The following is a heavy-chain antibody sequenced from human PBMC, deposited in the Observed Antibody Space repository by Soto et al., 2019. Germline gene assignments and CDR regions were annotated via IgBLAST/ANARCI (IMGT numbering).Heavy chain of an antibody. Sequence: EVQLVESGGGLVQPGGSLRLSCAASGFTFSSYWMSWVRQAPGKGLEWVANIKQDGSEKYYVDSVKGRFTSSRDNTKNSLYLQMICLRAEDTAVYYCARGFVYEFWSGYYTGQEDFDIWGQGTMVTVSS. CDR2: IKQDGSEK. CDR3: ARGFVYEFWSGYYTGQEDFDI. V-gene: IGHV3-7*01. D-gene: IGHD3-3*01. CDR1: GFTFSSYW. J-gene: IGHJ3*02.